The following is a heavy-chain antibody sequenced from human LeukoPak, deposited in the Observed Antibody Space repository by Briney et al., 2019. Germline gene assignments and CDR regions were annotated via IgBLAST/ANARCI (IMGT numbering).Heavy chain of an antibody. D-gene: IGHD2-2*02. Sequence: ASVKVSCKASGGTFSSYAISWVRQAPGQGLEWMGGIIPIFNTANYAQKFQGRVTITTDESTRTAYMELSSLRSEDTAVYYCARVVPAPIPNHYYYMDVWGKGTTVTVSS. CDR2: IIPIFNTA. V-gene: IGHV1-69*05. CDR1: GGTFSSYA. CDR3: ARVVPAPIPNHYYYMDV. J-gene: IGHJ6*03.